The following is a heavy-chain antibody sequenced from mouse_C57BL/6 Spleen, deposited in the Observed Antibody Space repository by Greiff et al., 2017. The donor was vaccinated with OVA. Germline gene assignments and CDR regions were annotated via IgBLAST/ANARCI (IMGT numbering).Heavy chain of an antibody. CDR3: VRHGGGSSLYAMDY. Sequence: EVMLVESGGGLVQPKGSLKLSCAASGFSFNTYAMNWVRQAPGKGLEWVARIRSKSNNYATYYADSVKDRFTISRDDSESMLYLQMNNLKTEDTAMYYCVRHGGGSSLYAMDYWGQGTSVTVSS. J-gene: IGHJ4*01. D-gene: IGHD1-1*01. CDR1: GFSFNTYA. CDR2: IRSKSNNYAT. V-gene: IGHV10-1*01.